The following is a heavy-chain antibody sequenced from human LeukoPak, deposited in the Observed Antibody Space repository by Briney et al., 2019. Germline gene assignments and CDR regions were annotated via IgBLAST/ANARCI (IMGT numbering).Heavy chain of an antibody. V-gene: IGHV3-7*01. D-gene: IGHD3-10*01. Sequence: GGSLRLSCAASGFTFSSYWMSWVRQAPGKGLEWVANIKQDGSGKYYVDSVKGRFTISRDNAKNSLYLQMNSLRAEDTAVYYCARSITMVRGVINDAFDIWGQGTMVTVSS. J-gene: IGHJ3*02. CDR2: IKQDGSGK. CDR1: GFTFSSYW. CDR3: ARSITMVRGVINDAFDI.